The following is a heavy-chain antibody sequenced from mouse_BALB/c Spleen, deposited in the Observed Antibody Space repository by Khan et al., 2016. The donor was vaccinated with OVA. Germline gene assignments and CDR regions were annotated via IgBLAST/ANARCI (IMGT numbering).Heavy chain of an antibody. J-gene: IGHJ3*01. V-gene: IGHV1S136*01. CDR1: GYTFTNYI. CDR2: IYPYSDGT. CDR3: ASDYGSSCSVAY. Sequence: VQLKESGPELVKPGASVKMSCKASGYTFTNYIIHWVKQKPGQGLEWIGYIYPYSDGTRYNEKFKGKATLTSDKSSSTAYMELSGLTSEDSAVSYCASDYGSSCSVAYWGQGTLVTVSA. D-gene: IGHD1-1*01.